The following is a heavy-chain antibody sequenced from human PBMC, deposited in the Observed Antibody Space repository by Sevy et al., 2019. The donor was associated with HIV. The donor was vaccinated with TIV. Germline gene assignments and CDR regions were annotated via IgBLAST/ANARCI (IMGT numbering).Heavy chain of an antibody. CDR2: ISGSGGST. V-gene: IGHV3-23*01. CDR1: GFTFSSYA. J-gene: IGHJ4*02. Sequence: GVSLRLSCAASGFTFSSYAMSWVRQAPGKGLEWVSAISGSGGSTYYADSVKGRFTISRDNSKNTLYLQMNSLRAEDTAVYYCAKDHVRERGTFGGVISYWGQGTLVTVSS. CDR3: AKDHVRERGTFGGVISY. D-gene: IGHD3-16*01.